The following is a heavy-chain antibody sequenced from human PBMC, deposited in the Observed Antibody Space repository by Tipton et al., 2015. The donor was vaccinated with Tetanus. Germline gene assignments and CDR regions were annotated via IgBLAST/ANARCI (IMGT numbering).Heavy chain of an antibody. D-gene: IGHD5-18*01. Sequence: TLSLTCNVSGDSMTDYYWGWIRQPPGKGLEWIGSLDYSGNTYYNSSLMSRVTMSVDTSKNQFSLRLNSVTAVDTAVYYCARGGSYSYGPRGFDLWGRGTLVTVSS. CDR3: ARGGSYSYGPRGFDL. CDR2: LDYSGNT. V-gene: IGHV4-39*01. CDR1: GDSMTDYY. J-gene: IGHJ2*01.